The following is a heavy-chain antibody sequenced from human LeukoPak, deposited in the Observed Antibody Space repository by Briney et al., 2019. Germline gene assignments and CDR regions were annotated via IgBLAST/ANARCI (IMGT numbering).Heavy chain of an antibody. CDR3: ARDAKYYDFWSGYRTPLIL. V-gene: IGHV1-18*01. J-gene: IGHJ4*02. D-gene: IGHD3-3*01. CDR2: ISAYNGNT. CDR1: GYTFTSYG. Sequence: GASVKVSCKASGYTFTSYGISWVRQAPGQGLEWMGWISAYNGNTNYAQKLQGRVTMTTDTSTSTAYMELRSLRSDDTAVYYCARDAKYYDFWSGYRTPLILWGQGTLVTVSS.